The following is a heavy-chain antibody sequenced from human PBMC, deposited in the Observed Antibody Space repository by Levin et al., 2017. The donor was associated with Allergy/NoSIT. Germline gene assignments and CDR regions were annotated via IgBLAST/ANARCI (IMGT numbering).Heavy chain of an antibody. CDR3: ARMGTYVDTAMVVYYYMDV. Sequence: SGPTLVKPTQTLTLTCTFSGFSLSTSGMCVSWIRQPPGKALEWLARIDWDDDKYYSTSLKTRLTISKDTSKNQVVLTMTNMDPVDTATYYCARMGTYVDTAMVVYYYMDVWGKGTTVTVSS. V-gene: IGHV2-70*11. J-gene: IGHJ6*03. D-gene: IGHD5-18*01. CDR1: GFSLSTSGMC. CDR2: IDWDDDK.